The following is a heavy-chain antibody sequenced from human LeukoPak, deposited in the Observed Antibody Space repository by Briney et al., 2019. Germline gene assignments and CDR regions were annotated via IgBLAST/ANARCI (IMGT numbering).Heavy chain of an antibody. CDR3: SRHESRAVAASFDY. J-gene: IGHJ4*02. CDR1: GYSFTTYW. CDR2: IYPGDSDT. D-gene: IGHD6-19*01. V-gene: IGHV5-51*01. Sequence: GASLQIFCRGSGYSFTTYWIGWVGQMPRQRLELMGIIYPGDSDTSYSPSFQGQVTLSADQSISTADLQWSSLQASDTAMYYCSRHESRAVAASFDYWGEGTLVSVSS.